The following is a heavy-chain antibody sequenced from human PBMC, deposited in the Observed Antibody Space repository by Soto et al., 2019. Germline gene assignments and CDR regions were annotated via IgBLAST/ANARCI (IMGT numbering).Heavy chain of an antibody. J-gene: IGHJ4*02. CDR2: ISGSGGST. D-gene: IGHD2-8*01. CDR3: AKDYCTNGICYFHY. Sequence: GGSLRLSCVASGVTFSSYAMSWVRQAPGKGLEWVSAISGSGGSTYYADSVKGRFTISRDNSKNTLYLQMNSLRAEDTAVYYCAKDYCTNGICYFHYWGQGTPVTVSS. V-gene: IGHV3-23*01. CDR1: GVTFSSYA.